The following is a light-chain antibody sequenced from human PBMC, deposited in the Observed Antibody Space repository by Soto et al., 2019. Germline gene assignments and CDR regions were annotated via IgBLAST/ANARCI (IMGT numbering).Light chain of an antibody. J-gene: IGLJ1*01. CDR1: SSNIGSNT. V-gene: IGLV1-44*01. Sequence: QSVLTQPPSASGTPGQRVTISCSGSSSNIGSNTVNWYQQLPGTAPKLLIYSNHHRPSGVPDRFSGSKSGTSASLAISGLQSEDEADYYCAARDDSLNGYVFATGLKVTV. CDR2: SNH. CDR3: AARDDSLNGYV.